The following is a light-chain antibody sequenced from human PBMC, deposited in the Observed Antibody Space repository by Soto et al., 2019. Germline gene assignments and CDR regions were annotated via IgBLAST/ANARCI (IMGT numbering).Light chain of an antibody. Sequence: DIQMTQSPSSLSASVGDRVTITCQASQDISNYLNWYQQKPGKAPKLLIYDPSNLETGVPSRFSGSGSGTYFTFTISSLQPEDIATYYCQQYDNPLLTFGGGTKVEIK. V-gene: IGKV1-33*01. CDR3: QQYDNPLLT. CDR2: DPS. CDR1: QDISNY. J-gene: IGKJ4*01.